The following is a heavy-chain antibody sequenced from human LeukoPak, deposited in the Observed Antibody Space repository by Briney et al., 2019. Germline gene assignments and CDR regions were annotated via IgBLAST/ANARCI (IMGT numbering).Heavy chain of an antibody. CDR2: IYYSGST. CDR1: GGSISSSSYY. D-gene: IGHD6-13*01. CDR3: ARIAAAEGGWFDP. Sequence: SGTLSLTCTVSGGSISSSSYYWGWIRQPPGKGLEWIGSIYYSGSTYYNPSLKSRVTISVDTSKNQFSLKLSSVTAADTAVYYCARIAAAEGGWFDPWGQGTLVTVSS. V-gene: IGHV4-39*01. J-gene: IGHJ5*02.